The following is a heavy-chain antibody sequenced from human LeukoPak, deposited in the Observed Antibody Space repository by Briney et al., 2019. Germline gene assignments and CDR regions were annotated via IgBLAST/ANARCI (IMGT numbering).Heavy chain of an antibody. Sequence: PGGSLRLSCAVSGFSVSDNYMTWVRQAPGKGLEWVSVLFGGGDTYYGDSVKGRFAISRDNSKNTVYHQMKSLRAEDTAVYYCARGQRTSVTLYYFDFWGPGTLVSVSS. CDR2: LFGGGDT. J-gene: IGHJ4*02. CDR1: GFSVSDNY. CDR3: ARGQRTSVTLYYFDF. D-gene: IGHD4-17*01. V-gene: IGHV3-66*01.